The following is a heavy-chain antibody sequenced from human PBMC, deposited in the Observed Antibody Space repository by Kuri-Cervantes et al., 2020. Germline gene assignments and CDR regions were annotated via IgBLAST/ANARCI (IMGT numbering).Heavy chain of an antibody. CDR1: GFTFSSYS. CDR3: ARGGYSSGMGNY. Sequence: GGSLRLSCAASGFTFSSYSMNWVRQAPGKGLEWVSRINSDGSSTSYADSVKGRFTISRDNAKNTLYLQMNSLRAEDTAVYYCARGGYSSGMGNYWGQGTLVTVSS. D-gene: IGHD6-19*01. CDR2: INSDGSST. J-gene: IGHJ4*02. V-gene: IGHV3-74*01.